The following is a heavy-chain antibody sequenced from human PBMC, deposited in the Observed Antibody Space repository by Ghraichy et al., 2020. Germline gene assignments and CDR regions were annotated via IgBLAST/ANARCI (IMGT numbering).Heavy chain of an antibody. CDR3: ASRCSSPTCYSFLVDY. V-gene: IGHV3-21*01. Sequence: LSLTCAVSGFPFSSYTMSWVRQAPGKGLEWVSSISSSSSYIYYADSVKGRFTISRDNAKNSLYLQMNSLRAEDTAVYYCASRCSSPTCYSFLVDYWGQGTLVTVSS. D-gene: IGHD2-2*01. CDR2: ISSSSSYI. CDR1: GFPFSSYT. J-gene: IGHJ4*02.